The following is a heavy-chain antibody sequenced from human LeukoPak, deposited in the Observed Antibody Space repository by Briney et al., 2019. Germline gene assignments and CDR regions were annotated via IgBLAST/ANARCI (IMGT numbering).Heavy chain of an antibody. CDR2: IYHSGST. V-gene: IGHV4-59*01. CDR3: AGTGNYYDSSGYWGWIDY. D-gene: IGHD3-22*01. CDR1: GGSISYNY. Sequence: SETLSLTCTVSGGSISYNYWSWIRQPPGKGLEWIGYIYHSGSTNYNPSLKSRVTISIDMSMNQFSLKLSSVTAADTAVYYCAGTGNYYDSSGYWGWIDYWGQGTLVTVSS. J-gene: IGHJ4*02.